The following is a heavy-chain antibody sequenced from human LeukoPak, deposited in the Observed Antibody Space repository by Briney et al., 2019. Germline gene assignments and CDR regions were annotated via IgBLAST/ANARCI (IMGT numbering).Heavy chain of an antibody. J-gene: IGHJ4*02. CDR1: GYTFTSYD. V-gene: IGHV1-18*01. Sequence: ASVKVSCKASGYTFTSYDINWVRQATGQGLEWMGWISAYNGNTNYAQKLQGRVTMTSDTSTSTVYMELSSLRSEDTAVYYCAREGWNDADFDYWGQGTLVTVSS. CDR3: AREGWNDADFDY. D-gene: IGHD1-1*01. CDR2: ISAYNGNT.